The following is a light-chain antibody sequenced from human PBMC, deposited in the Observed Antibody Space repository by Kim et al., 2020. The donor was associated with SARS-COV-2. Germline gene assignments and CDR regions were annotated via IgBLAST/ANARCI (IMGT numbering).Light chain of an antibody. Sequence: ASVGDRITSTCRASQSISNYLNWYQQKPGKAPKLLIYATSSLQSGVPSRFSGSGSGTDFTLTISSLQPEDFATYYCQQNYNTPWTFGQGIKVDIK. CDR2: ATS. J-gene: IGKJ1*01. CDR3: QQNYNTPWT. CDR1: QSISNY. V-gene: IGKV1-39*01.